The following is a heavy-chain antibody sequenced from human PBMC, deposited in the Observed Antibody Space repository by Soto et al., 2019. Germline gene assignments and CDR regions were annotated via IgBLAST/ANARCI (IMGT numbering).Heavy chain of an antibody. Sequence: SETLSFTCTVSGGSISSSSYSWGWIRQPPGKGLEWIGSIYYSGSTYYNPSLKSRVTISVDTSKNQFSLKLSSVTAADTAVYYCARHPDGYYYYMDVWGKGTTVTVSS. CDR1: GGSISSSSYS. V-gene: IGHV4-39*01. J-gene: IGHJ6*03. CDR2: IYYSGST. CDR3: ARHPDGYYYYMDV.